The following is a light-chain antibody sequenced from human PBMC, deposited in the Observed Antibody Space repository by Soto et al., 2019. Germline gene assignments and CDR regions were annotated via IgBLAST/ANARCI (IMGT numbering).Light chain of an antibody. CDR3: AAWDNSLVGGPA. CDR1: NSNIGSKY. J-gene: IGLJ2*01. CDR2: RNN. Sequence: QSVLTQPPSASGTPGQRVTISCSGSNSNIGSKYVYWYQQLPGTAPKLLLYRNNQRPSGVPDRFPGSKSGTSASLAISGLRSEDEADYYCAAWDNSLVGGPAFGGGTKLTVL. V-gene: IGLV1-47*01.